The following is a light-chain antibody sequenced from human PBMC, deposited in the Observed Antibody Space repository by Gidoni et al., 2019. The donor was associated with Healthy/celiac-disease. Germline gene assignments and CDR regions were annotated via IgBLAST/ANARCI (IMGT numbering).Light chain of an antibody. CDR3: MQALQTPPT. V-gene: IGKV2-28*01. Sequence: DIVMTQSPLSLPVTPGEPASISCRSSQSLLHSNGYNYLDWYLQKPGQSPQLLIYLGSNRASGVPDRFSGSGSGTDVTLKISRVEAEDVGVYYCMQALQTPPTFGRWDQSGYQT. J-gene: IGKJ3*01. CDR2: LGS. CDR1: QSLLHSNGYNY.